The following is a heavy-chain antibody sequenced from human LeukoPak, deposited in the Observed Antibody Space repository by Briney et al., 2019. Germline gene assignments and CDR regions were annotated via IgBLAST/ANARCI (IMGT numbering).Heavy chain of an antibody. Sequence: SETLSLTCTVSGYSISSGYYWGWIRQPPGTGVEWIGSIYHSGSTYYNPSLKSRVTISVDTSKNQFSLKLSSVTAADTAVYYCARFLEWSPFDYWGQGTLVTVSS. CDR3: ARFLEWSPFDY. J-gene: IGHJ4*02. CDR1: GYSISSGYY. V-gene: IGHV4-38-2*02. CDR2: IYHSGST. D-gene: IGHD3-3*01.